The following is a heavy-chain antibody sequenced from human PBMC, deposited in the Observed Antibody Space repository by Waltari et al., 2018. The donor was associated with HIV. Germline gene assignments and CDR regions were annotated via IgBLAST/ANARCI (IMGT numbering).Heavy chain of an antibody. V-gene: IGHV3-23*01. CDR2: VSGDSSYT. CDR3: VGHGGSGYGLDWFAS. D-gene: IGHD3-22*01. CDR1: GFTFATDA. J-gene: IGHJ5*01. Sequence: EVHLLESGGGLVQPGESLRLSCQASGFTFATDAMSWVRQSPREGLEWVSVVSGDSSYTAYADSVRGRFAIFRDNARSMVFLQIDNVRPEDTAIYYCVGHGGSGYGLDWFASWGQGTLVTVSS.